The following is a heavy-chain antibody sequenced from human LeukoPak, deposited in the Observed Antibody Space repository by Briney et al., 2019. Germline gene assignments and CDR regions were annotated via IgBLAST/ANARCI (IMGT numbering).Heavy chain of an antibody. CDR2: IIPIFGTA. D-gene: IGHD6-13*01. V-gene: IGHV1-69*13. CDR3: ALHNHLAGSHLGGSSSWYLNYFDY. Sequence: SVKVSCKASGGTFSSYAISWVRQAPGQGLEWMGGIIPIFGTANYAQKFQGRVTITADESTSTAHMELSSLRSEDTAVYYCALHNHLAGSHLGGSSSWYLNYFDYWGQGTLVTVSS. J-gene: IGHJ4*02. CDR1: GGTFSSYA.